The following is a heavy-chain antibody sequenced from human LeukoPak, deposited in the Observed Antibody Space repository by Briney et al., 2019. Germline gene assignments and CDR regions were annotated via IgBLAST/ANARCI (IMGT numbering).Heavy chain of an antibody. CDR2: ISYSGST. CDR1: GGSISSYY. CDR3: ARDPTTVTKGFDI. D-gene: IGHD4-17*01. Sequence: SSETLSLTCTVSGGSISSYYWSWIRQPPGKGLEWIGYISYSGSTNYNPSLKSRVTIAVDTSEKQFSLKLSSVTAADTAVYYCARDPTTVTKGFDIWGQGTLVTVSS. V-gene: IGHV4-59*01. J-gene: IGHJ3*02.